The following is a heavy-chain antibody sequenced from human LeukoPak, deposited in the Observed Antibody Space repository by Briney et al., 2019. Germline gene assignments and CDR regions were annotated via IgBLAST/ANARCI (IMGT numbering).Heavy chain of an antibody. CDR2: ISAYNGNT. D-gene: IGHD2-2*01. V-gene: IGHV1-18*01. CDR1: GYTFTSYG. J-gene: IGHJ4*02. Sequence: ASVKVSCKASGYTFTSYGISWVRQAPGQGLEWMGWISAYNGNTNYAQKLQGRVTMTTDTSTSTAYMELSRLRSDDTAVYYCAREICSSTSCSLDYWGQGTLVTVSS. CDR3: AREICSSTSCSLDY.